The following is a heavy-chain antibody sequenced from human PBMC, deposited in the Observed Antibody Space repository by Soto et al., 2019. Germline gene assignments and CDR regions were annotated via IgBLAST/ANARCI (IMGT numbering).Heavy chain of an antibody. CDR2: IYWDDDK. Sequence: GPTLVNPTQTLTLTCTFSGFSLSTSGVGVGWIRQPPGKALEWLALIYWDDDKRYSPSLKSRLTITKDTSKNQVVLTMTNMDPVDTATYYCALAYDSSGYYYPGGMDVWGQGTTVTVSS. CDR3: ALAYDSSGYYYPGGMDV. V-gene: IGHV2-5*02. CDR1: GFSLSTSGVG. J-gene: IGHJ6*02. D-gene: IGHD3-22*01.